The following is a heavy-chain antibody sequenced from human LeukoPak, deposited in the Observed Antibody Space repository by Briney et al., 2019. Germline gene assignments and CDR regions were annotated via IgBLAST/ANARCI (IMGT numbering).Heavy chain of an antibody. Sequence: SETLSLTCTVSGGSIISSSYYWGWIRQPPGKGLEWIGSIYYSGSTYYNPSLKSRVTISVDTSKNQFSLKLSSVTAADTAVYYCASLNTYYDCVWGSYPLGSQYFDYWGQGTLVTVSS. D-gene: IGHD3-16*02. CDR2: IYYSGST. J-gene: IGHJ4*02. V-gene: IGHV4-39*01. CDR1: GGSIISSSYY. CDR3: ASLNTYYDCVWGSYPLGSQYFDY.